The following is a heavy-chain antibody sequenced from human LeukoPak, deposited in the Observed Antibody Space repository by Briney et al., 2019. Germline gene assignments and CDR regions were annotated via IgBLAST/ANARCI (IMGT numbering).Heavy chain of an antibody. D-gene: IGHD3-22*01. CDR2: IIPIFGTA. CDR3: ARGLNYYDSSGYLDY. V-gene: IGHV1-69*05. Sequence: ASVKVSCKPSGGTFSSYAISWVRQAPGQGLEWMGRIIPIFGTANYAQKFQGRVTITTDESTSTAYMELSSLRSEDTAVYYCARGLNYYDSSGYLDYWGQGTLVTVSS. J-gene: IGHJ4*02. CDR1: GGTFSSYA.